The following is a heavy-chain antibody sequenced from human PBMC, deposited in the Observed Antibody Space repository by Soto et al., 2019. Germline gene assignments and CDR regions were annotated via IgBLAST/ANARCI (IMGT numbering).Heavy chain of an antibody. CDR3: ALWGFRDGNNSKYNYSGMDV. CDR2: IIPIFGTA. J-gene: IGHJ6*02. CDR1: GGTFNRYT. V-gene: IGHV1-69*01. D-gene: IGHD1-1*01. Sequence: VQLVQSGAEVKKPGSSVKLSCKASGGTFNRYTISWVRQAPGQGLEWMGGIIPIFGTANYAQKFQGRVAIIADESTSAAYMELRSLISEDTAVYYCALWGFRDGNNSKYNYSGMDVWCQGTTVTVSS.